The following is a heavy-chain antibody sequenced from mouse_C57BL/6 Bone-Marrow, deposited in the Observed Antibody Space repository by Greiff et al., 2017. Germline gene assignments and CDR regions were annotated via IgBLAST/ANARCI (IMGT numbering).Heavy chain of an antibody. V-gene: IGHV1-54*01. Sequence: VQLQQSGAELVRPGTSVKVSCKASGYAFTNYLIEWVKQRPGQGLEWIGVINPGSGGTNYNEKFKGKATLTADKSSSTAYMQLSSLTSEDSAVYYCARRRLLYVDDWGKGITLTGSS. CDR1: GYAFTNYL. CDR3: ARRRLLYVDD. CDR2: INPGSGGT. J-gene: IGHJ2*01.